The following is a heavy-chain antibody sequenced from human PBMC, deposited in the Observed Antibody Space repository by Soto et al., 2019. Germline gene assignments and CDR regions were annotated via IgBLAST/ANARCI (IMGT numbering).Heavy chain of an antibody. J-gene: IGHJ5*02. CDR1: GGSISSYY. Sequence: SETLSLTCTVSGGSISSYYWSWIRQPPGKGLEWIGYMYYGGRTNYNPSLKSRVTISVDTSKMQVSLKLSSVTAADTAVYFCARGTPSPHIVRSSRGPWFDPWGQGTLVTVSS. V-gene: IGHV4-59*08. D-gene: IGHD5-12*01. CDR2: MYYGGRT. CDR3: ARGTPSPHIVRSSRGPWFDP.